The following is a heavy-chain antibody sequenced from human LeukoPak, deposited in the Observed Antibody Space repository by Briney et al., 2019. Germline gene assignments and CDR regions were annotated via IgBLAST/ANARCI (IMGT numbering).Heavy chain of an antibody. CDR3: TKGTLSTGDY. D-gene: IGHD3-9*01. CDR2: VSGSGGNT. Sequence: GGSLRLSCVASGFTYSNYDMTWVRQAPGKGMEWVSGVSGSGGNTYYADSVKGRFTISRDNSKKTLYLQMRSLRGEDTAVYYCTKGTLSTGDYWGQGTLVTVSS. V-gene: IGHV3-23*01. CDR1: GFTYSNYD. J-gene: IGHJ4*02.